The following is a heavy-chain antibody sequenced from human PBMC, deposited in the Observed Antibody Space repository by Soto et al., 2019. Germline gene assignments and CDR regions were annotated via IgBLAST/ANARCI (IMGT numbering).Heavy chain of an antibody. CDR2: IYYSGST. CDR1: GGSISSYY. D-gene: IGHD3-3*01. Sequence: SETLSLTCTVSGGSISSYYWSWIRQPPGKGLEWIGYIYYSGSTNYNPSLKSRVTISVDTSKNQFSLKLSSVTAADAAVYYCARAENYYDFWSGSRNWFDPCGQGTLVTVSS. J-gene: IGHJ5*02. CDR3: ARAENYYDFWSGSRNWFDP. V-gene: IGHV4-59*01.